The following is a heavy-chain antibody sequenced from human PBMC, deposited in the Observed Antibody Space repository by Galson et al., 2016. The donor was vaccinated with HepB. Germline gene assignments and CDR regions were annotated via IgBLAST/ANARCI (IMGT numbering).Heavy chain of an antibody. Sequence: SLRLSCAASGFTFSNYGIHWVRQAPGKGLEWVAVVSYEGSNKYYADSVKGRVTISRDNSKNTLYLQMNSLRAEDTGVYYCAKTRQRLVRGDAFDIWGQGTMVTVSS. CDR2: VSYEGSNK. D-gene: IGHD6-13*01. CDR3: AKTRQRLVRGDAFDI. V-gene: IGHV3-30*18. J-gene: IGHJ3*02. CDR1: GFTFSNYG.